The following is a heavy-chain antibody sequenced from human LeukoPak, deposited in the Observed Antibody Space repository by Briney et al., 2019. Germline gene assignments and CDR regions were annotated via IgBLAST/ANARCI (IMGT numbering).Heavy chain of an antibody. CDR1: GFTFSDAW. V-gene: IGHV3-15*01. J-gene: IGHJ5*02. CDR2: IKSKIDGGTT. CDR3: TTGLVRGVVKTSNWFDP. Sequence: GGSLRLSCAASGFTFSDAWMRWVRQAPGKGLEWVGRIKSKIDGGTTEYAAPVKGRFTISRDDSKNTLYLQMNSLKTEDTAVYYCTTGLVRGVVKTSNWFDPWGQGTLVTVSS. D-gene: IGHD3-10*01.